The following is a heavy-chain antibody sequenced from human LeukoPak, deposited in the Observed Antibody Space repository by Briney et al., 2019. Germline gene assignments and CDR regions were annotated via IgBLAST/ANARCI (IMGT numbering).Heavy chain of an antibody. CDR1: GYTFTSYD. D-gene: IGHD3-16*02. V-gene: IGHV1-8*01. CDR2: MNPNSGNT. Sequence: ASVKVSCKASGYTFTSYDINWVRLATGQGLEWMGWMNPNSGNTGYAQKFQGRVTMTRNTSISTAYMELSSLRSEDTAVYYCARAIGIPDDAFDIWGQGTMVTVSS. J-gene: IGHJ3*02. CDR3: ARAIGIPDDAFDI.